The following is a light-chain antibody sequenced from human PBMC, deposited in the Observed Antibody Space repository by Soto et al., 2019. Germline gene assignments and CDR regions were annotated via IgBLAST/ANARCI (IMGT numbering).Light chain of an antibody. CDR3: SSYTSTNVV. J-gene: IGLJ2*01. V-gene: IGLV2-14*01. Sequence: QSALTQPDSVSGSPGQSITISCTGTSSDVGGYNYVSWYQQRPGKAPILMIYDVRYRPSGISNRFSGSKSGNTASLTISGLQAEDEADYYCSSYTSTNVVFGGGTKLTVL. CDR1: SSDVGGYNY. CDR2: DVR.